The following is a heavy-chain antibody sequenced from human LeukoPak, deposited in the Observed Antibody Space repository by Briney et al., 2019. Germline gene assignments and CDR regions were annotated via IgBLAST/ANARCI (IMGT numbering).Heavy chain of an antibody. CDR1: GGSISSSSYY. D-gene: IGHD3-10*01. CDR2: ISGSGGSS. J-gene: IGHJ4*02. CDR3: AKHLWRDLLWFGDGYYFGC. Sequence: ETLSLTCTVSGGSISSSSYYWGWIRQPPGKGLEWVSGISGSGGSSNYADSVKGRFTISRDNSKNTLNLQMNSLRTEDTAVYYCAKHLWRDLLWFGDGYYFGCWGQGTLVTVSS. V-gene: IGHV3-23*01.